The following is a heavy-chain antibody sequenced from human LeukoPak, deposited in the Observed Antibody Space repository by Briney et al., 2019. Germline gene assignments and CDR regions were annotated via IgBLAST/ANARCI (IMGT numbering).Heavy chain of an antibody. CDR2: IYPGDSDT. CDR1: GYSFTNFW. D-gene: IGHD1-26*01. Sequence: GESLKISCKGFGYSFTNFWIGWVRQMPGKGLELMGIIYPGDSDTRYSPSFQGQVTISADKSISTAYLQWSSLKASDTAMYYCARLLGWSGDLVGATEGPFDYWGQGTLVTVSS. CDR3: ARLLGWSGDLVGATEGPFDY. J-gene: IGHJ4*02. V-gene: IGHV5-51*01.